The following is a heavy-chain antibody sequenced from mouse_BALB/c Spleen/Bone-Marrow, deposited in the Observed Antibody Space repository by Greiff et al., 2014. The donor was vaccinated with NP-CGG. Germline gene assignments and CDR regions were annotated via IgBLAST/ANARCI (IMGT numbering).Heavy chain of an antibody. Sequence: VQLQQSGPELVRPGVSVKISCKGSGYTFTDYAMHWVKQSHAKSLEWIGVISTYSGNTNYNQKFEGKATMTVDKSSSTAYMELARLTSEDSAIYYCASYGSSYYAMDYWGQGTSVTVSS. CDR2: ISTYSGNT. CDR3: ASYGSSYYAMDY. J-gene: IGHJ4*01. D-gene: IGHD1-1*01. V-gene: IGHV1-67*01. CDR1: GYTFTDYA.